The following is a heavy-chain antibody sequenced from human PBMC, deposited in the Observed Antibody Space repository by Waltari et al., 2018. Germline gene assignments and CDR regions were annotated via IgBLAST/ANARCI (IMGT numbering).Heavy chain of an antibody. D-gene: IGHD7-27*01. CDR2: IYYSGST. CDR1: GGSISSSSYY. J-gene: IGHJ4*02. CDR3: AIDVTGAFDY. Sequence: QLQLQESGPGLVKPSETLSLTCTVSGGSISSSSYYLGWIRQPPGKGLEWIGSIYYSGSTYYNPSLKSRVTISVDTSKNQFSLKLSSVTAADTAVYYCAIDVTGAFDYWGQGTLVTVSS. V-gene: IGHV4-39*01.